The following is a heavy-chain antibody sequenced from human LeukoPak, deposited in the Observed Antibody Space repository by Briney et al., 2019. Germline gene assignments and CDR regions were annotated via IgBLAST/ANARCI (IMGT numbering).Heavy chain of an antibody. CDR2: ISSSGSDI. CDR3: ARGQRGYSSGWYFDY. D-gene: IGHD6-19*01. J-gene: IGHJ4*02. V-gene: IGHV3-48*03. Sequence: GGSLRLSCAASGFTFSNYEMHWVRQAPGKGLEWVSYISSSGSDIYYADSVKGRFTISRDNAKNSLYLQMNSLRAEDTAVYYCARGQRGYSSGWYFDYWGQGTLVTVSS. CDR1: GFTFSNYE.